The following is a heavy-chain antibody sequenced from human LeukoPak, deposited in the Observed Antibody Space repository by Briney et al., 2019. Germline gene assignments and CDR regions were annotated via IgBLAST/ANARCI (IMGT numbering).Heavy chain of an antibody. CDR2: ISYDGSNK. V-gene: IGHV3-30-3*01. CDR3: ARDTTVTRRGYYYYGMDV. D-gene: IGHD4-11*01. J-gene: IGHJ6*02. Sequence: PGRSLRLSCAASGFTFSSYAMHWVRQAPGKGLEWVAVISYDGSNKYYADSVKGRFTISRDNSKNTLYLQMNSLRAEDTAVYYCARDTTVTRRGYYYYGMDVWGQGTTVTVSS. CDR1: GFTFSSYA.